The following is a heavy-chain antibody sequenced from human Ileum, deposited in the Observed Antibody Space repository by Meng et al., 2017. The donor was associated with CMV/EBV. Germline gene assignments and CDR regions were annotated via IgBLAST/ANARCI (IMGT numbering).Heavy chain of an antibody. CDR1: GFTLTNYW. D-gene: IGHD4-23*01. V-gene: IGHV3-7*01. J-gene: IGHJ4*02. CDR3: SRENSGLDY. Sequence: GGSLRLSCTVSGFTLTNYWMDWVRQAPGKGLEWVANINRDGSERNYVDSVKGRFTISRDSARNSLYLQLNSLRVEDTAVYYCSRENSGLDYWGQGTLVTGSS. CDR2: INRDGSER.